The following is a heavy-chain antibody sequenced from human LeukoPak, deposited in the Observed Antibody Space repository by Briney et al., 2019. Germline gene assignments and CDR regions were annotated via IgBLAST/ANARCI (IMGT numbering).Heavy chain of an antibody. CDR1: GGSISSYY. V-gene: IGHV4-59*08. Sequence: KPSETLSLTCTVSGGSISSYYWSWIRQPPGKGLEWIGYIYYSGSTNYNPSLKSRVTISVDTSKNQFSLKLSSVTAADTAVYYCARQAKYYDSNGYYKALDYWGQGTLVTVSS. J-gene: IGHJ4*02. CDR3: ARQAKYYDSNGYYKALDY. D-gene: IGHD3-22*01. CDR2: IYYSGST.